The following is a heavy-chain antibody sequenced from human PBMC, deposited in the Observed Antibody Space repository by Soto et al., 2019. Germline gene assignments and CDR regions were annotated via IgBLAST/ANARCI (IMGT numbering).Heavy chain of an antibody. Sequence: QAQLVQSGAEVKKPGASVKVSCRASGYTFTSYGYAWVRQAPGQGLEWMGWISAYNGDTNYAQKFQDRVILTTDTSTTTAYMELRNLGSDDTAVYYCARSGAYCTSITCLFDSFWGLGTLVTVSS. CDR2: ISAYNGDT. D-gene: IGHD2-8*01. CDR1: GYTFTSYG. J-gene: IGHJ4*02. CDR3: ARSGAYCTSITCLFDSF. V-gene: IGHV1-18*01.